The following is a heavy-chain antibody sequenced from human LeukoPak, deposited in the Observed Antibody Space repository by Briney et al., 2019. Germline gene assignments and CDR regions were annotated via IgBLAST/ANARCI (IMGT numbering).Heavy chain of an antibody. CDR2: ISSSGDRS. Sequence: GGSLRLSCAASGFTFSNYEMIWVRQAPGKGLEWLSYISSSGDRSLYADAVRGRATISRDNAKNSLYLQTNSLSTEDTAVYHCARESDSGGYRFDYWGQGSLVTVSS. V-gene: IGHV3-48*03. D-gene: IGHD3-22*01. CDR3: ARESDSGGYRFDY. CDR1: GFTFSNYE. J-gene: IGHJ4*02.